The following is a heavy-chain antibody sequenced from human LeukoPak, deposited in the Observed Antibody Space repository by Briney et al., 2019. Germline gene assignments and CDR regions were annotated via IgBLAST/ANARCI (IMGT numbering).Heavy chain of an antibody. CDR1: GFTFSSYW. D-gene: IGHD1-26*01. Sequence: PGGSLRLSCAASGFTFSSYWMTWVRQGPGKGLEWVANIKPDGSLIYYVDSVKGRFTISRDNSKNTLYLQMNSLRAEDTAVYYCAKRRVWSFGNPTRYYYYGMDVWGQGTTVTVSS. V-gene: IGHV3-7*03. CDR3: AKRRVWSFGNPTRYYYYGMDV. CDR2: IKPDGSLI. J-gene: IGHJ6*02.